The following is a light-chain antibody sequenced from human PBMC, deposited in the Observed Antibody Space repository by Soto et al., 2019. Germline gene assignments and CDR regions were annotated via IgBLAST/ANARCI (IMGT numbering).Light chain of an antibody. CDR1: QSVDIN. J-gene: IGKJ1*01. Sequence: EIVVTQSPATLSVSPGERASLSCRVSQSVDINLAWYRQKPGQAPRLLIYGATNRAAGVPDRFSGSGSGTDFTLTITSLEPEDFAVYYCQQDGTSLRGTFGQGTKVDIK. CDR2: GAT. V-gene: IGKV3D-15*01. CDR3: QQDGTSLRGT.